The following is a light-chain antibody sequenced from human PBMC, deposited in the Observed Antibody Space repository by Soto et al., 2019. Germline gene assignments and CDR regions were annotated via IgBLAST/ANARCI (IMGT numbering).Light chain of an antibody. CDR3: QQSYSTPPWT. V-gene: IGKV3-20*01. CDR2: GAS. Sequence: EIVLTQSPGTLSLSPGERATLSCRASQSLSSSSLAWYQQKPGQAPRLLISGASSRAADIPDRFSGSGSGTDFTLTISSLQPEDFATYFCQQSYSTPPWTFGQGTKVDIK. J-gene: IGKJ1*01. CDR1: QSLSSSS.